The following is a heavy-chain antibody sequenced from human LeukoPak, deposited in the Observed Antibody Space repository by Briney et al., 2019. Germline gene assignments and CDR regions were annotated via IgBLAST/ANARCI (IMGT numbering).Heavy chain of an antibody. V-gene: IGHV1-8*01. CDR3: AKEDGLRYFDGQFYDY. J-gene: IGHJ4*02. Sequence: ASVKVSCKASGYTFTSYDINWVRQATGQGLEWMGWMNPNSGNTGYAQKFQGRVTMTRNTSISTAYMELGSLRSEDTDVYYCAKEDGLRYFDGQFYDYWGQGTLVTVSS. CDR2: MNPNSGNT. D-gene: IGHD3-9*01. CDR1: GYTFTSYD.